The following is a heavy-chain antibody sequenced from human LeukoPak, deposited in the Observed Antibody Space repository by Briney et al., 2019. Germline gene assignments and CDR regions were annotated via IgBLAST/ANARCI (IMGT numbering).Heavy chain of an antibody. CDR3: ARAPLYGSGSYFAYEEGAFDI. J-gene: IGHJ3*02. CDR2: ISYDGSNK. CDR1: GFTFSSYA. Sequence: GGSLRLSCAASGFTFSSYAMHWVRQAPGKGLEWVAVISYDGSNKYYADSVKGRFTISRDNSKNTLYLQMNSLRAEDTAVYYCARAPLYGSGSYFAYEEGAFDIWGQGTMVTVSS. D-gene: IGHD3-10*01. V-gene: IGHV3-30-3*01.